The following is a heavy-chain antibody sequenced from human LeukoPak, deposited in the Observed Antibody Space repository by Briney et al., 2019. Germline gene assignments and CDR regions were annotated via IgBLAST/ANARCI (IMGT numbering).Heavy chain of an antibody. J-gene: IGHJ4*02. D-gene: IGHD1-26*01. CDR3: TILLGASHFDY. CDR1: GYTLTELS. Sequence: ASVKVSWKVSGYTLTELSMHWVRQTPGKGLEWMGGFDPEDGETIYAQKFQGRVTMTEDTSTDTAYMEVSSLRSEDTALYYCTILLGASHFDYWGQGTLVTVSS. CDR2: FDPEDGET. V-gene: IGHV1-24*01.